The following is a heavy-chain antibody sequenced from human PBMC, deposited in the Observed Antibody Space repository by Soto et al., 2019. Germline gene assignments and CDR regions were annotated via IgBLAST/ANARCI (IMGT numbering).Heavy chain of an antibody. V-gene: IGHV3-30-3*01. D-gene: IGHD3-22*01. Sequence: VGSLRLSCTASGFTFRRYALHWVRQAPGRGPEWLTVISYDGSDKYYADSAKGRFTISRDNSENTLYLEMNSLTAEDTAVYYCARGKDYYDSGTYTFDYWGQGALVTVYS. CDR1: GFTFRRYA. CDR2: ISYDGSDK. CDR3: ARGKDYYDSGTYTFDY. J-gene: IGHJ4*02.